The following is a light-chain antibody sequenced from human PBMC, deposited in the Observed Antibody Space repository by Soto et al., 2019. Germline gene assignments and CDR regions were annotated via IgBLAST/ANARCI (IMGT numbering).Light chain of an antibody. CDR1: QSLRNN. J-gene: IGKJ1*01. Sequence: EIVMTQSPATLSVSPGERATLSCRASQSLRNNLAWYQQKPGQAPRLLIFGASTRATGIPARFSGSGSGTEFTLTISSLQSEDFEVYYCQQYDNWPPWTFGQGTKVEIK. V-gene: IGKV3-15*01. CDR3: QQYDNWPPWT. CDR2: GAS.